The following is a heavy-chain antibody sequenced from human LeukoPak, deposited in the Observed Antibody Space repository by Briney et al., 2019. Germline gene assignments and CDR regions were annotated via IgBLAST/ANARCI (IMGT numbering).Heavy chain of an antibody. J-gene: IGHJ6*02. CDR2: IIPIFGTA. CDR3: ARPLPVLRFLEWLPRAYYYGMDV. CDR1: GYTFTSYA. V-gene: IGHV1-69*13. Sequence: SVKVSCKASGYTFTSYAISWVRQAPGQGLEWMGGIIPIFGTANYAQKFQGRVTITADESTSTAYMELSSLRSEDTAVYYCARPLPVLRFLEWLPRAYYYGMDVWGQGTTVTVSS. D-gene: IGHD3-3*01.